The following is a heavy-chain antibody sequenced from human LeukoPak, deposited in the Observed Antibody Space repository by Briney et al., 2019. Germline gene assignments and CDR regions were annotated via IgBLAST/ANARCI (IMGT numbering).Heavy chain of an antibody. CDR2: IYPGDSDA. J-gene: IGHJ2*01. Sequence: GESLKISCRGSGYSFTSYWIGWVRQMPGKGLEWMGIIYPGDSDARYSPSFQGQVTISADKSISTAYLLWTSLKASDTAIYYCARSPRKYWYFDLWGRGTLVTVSS. CDR1: GYSFTSYW. CDR3: ARSPRKYWYFDL. V-gene: IGHV5-51*01.